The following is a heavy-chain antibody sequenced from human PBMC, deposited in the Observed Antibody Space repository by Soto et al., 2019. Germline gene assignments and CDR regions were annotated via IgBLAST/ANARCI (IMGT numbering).Heavy chain of an antibody. V-gene: IGHV1-18*01. CDR3: AREGSAPYYYYGMDV. J-gene: IGHJ6*02. D-gene: IGHD3-10*01. Sequence: QVQLEQSGAEVKKPGDSMKVSCKASGYTFTTYGISWVRQAPGQGLEWMGWINGYNGNTDYPQKLQGRVTITTDTSTSTAYMALRSLRSDDTDVYYCAREGSAPYYYYGMDVWGQGTTVTVSS. CDR1: GYTFTTYG. CDR2: INGYNGNT.